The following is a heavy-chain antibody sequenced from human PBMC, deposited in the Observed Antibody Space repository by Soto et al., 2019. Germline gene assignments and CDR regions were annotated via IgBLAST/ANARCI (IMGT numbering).Heavy chain of an antibody. CDR1: GGSFSGYY. Sequence: QVQLQQWGAGLLKPSETLSLTCAVYGGSFSGYYWSWIRQPPGKGLEWIGEINHSGSTNYNPSLKGRVTISVDTSKNQFSLRLSAVTAADTAVYYCARGGLGMGDYWGQGTLVTVSS. V-gene: IGHV4-34*01. CDR2: INHSGST. D-gene: IGHD7-27*01. J-gene: IGHJ4*02. CDR3: ARGGLGMGDY.